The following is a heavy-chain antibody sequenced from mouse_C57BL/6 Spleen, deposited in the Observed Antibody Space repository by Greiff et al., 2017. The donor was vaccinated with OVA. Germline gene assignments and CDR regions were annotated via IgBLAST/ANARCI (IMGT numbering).Heavy chain of an antibody. CDR3: ARDLVTGYWYFDV. J-gene: IGHJ1*03. CDR1: GFTFSSYA. V-gene: IGHV5-4*01. CDR2: ISDGGSYT. D-gene: IGHD4-1*01. Sequence: DVQLVESGGGLVKPGGSLKLSCAASGFTFSSYAMSWVRQTPEKRLEWVATISDGGSYTYYPDNVKGRFTISRDNAKNNLYLQMSHLKSEDTAMYYCARDLVTGYWYFDVWGTGTTVTVSS.